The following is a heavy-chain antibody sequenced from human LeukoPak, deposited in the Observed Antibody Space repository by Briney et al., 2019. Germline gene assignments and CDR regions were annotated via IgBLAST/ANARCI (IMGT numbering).Heavy chain of an antibody. J-gene: IGHJ5*02. D-gene: IGHD3-10*01. CDR3: ARDQLLGSQIYMRLDP. CDR1: GGSISGYY. V-gene: IGHV4-4*07. Sequence: SETLSLTCTVSGGSISGYYWSWIRQPAGKGLEWIGRIHTSGTTDYSPFLKSRLTMSVDTSKNQFSLNLRSVTAADTALYYCARDQLLGSQIYMRLDPWRQGTLVTVSS. CDR2: IHTSGTT.